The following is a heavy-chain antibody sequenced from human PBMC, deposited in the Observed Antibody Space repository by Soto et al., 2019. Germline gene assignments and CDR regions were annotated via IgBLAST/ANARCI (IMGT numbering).Heavy chain of an antibody. J-gene: IGHJ6*03. CDR2: INHSGST. V-gene: IGHV4-34*01. D-gene: IGHD2-2*01. Sequence: SETLSLTCAVYGGSFSGYYWSWIRQPPGKGLEWIGEINHSGSTNYNPSLKSRVTISVDTSKNQFSLKLSSVTAADTAVYYCARGRYCSSTSCPYYYYYYMDVWGKGTTVTVSS. CDR3: ARGRYCSSTSCPYYYYYYMDV. CDR1: GGSFSGYY.